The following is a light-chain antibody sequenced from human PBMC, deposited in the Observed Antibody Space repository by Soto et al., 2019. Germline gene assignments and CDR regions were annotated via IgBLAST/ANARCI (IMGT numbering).Light chain of an antibody. J-gene: IGKJ5*01. Sequence: EIVMTQSPATLSVSPGERATLSCRASQSVNSNYLAWYQQKPGQAPRLLIYGISKRATDIPDRFSGSGSGTEFTLTISSLQPEDFATYYCQKHGQWPITCGQGTRLEIK. CDR1: QSVNSN. V-gene: IGKV3D-15*01. CDR3: QKHGQWPIT. CDR2: GIS.